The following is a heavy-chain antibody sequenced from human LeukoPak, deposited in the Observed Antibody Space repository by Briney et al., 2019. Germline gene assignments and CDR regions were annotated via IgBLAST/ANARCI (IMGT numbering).Heavy chain of an antibody. CDR2: FDPEDGET. V-gene: IGHV1-24*01. J-gene: IGHJ3*02. CDR3: ARDGGSSSWRKDAFDI. Sequence: GASVKVSCKVSGYTLTELSMHWVRQAPGKGLEWMGGFDPEDGETIYAQKFQGRVTMTEDTSTDTAYMELSSLRSEDTAVYYCARDGGSSSWRKDAFDIWGQGTMVTVSS. D-gene: IGHD6-13*01. CDR1: GYTLTELS.